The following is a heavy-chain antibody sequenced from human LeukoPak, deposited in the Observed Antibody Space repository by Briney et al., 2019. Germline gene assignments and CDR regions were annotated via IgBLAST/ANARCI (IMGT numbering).Heavy chain of an antibody. CDR1: GGSISSSNW. CDR2: IYYSGNT. J-gene: IGHJ3*02. Sequence: SEILSLTCAVSGGSISSSNWWSWIRQPPGKGLEWIGYIYYSGNTNYNPSLKSRVTISVDTSKNQFSMKLSSVTAADTAVYYCASRSPHIHIAARPEEGAFDIWGQGTMVTVSS. CDR3: ASRSPHIHIAARPEEGAFDI. V-gene: IGHV4-59*08. D-gene: IGHD6-6*01.